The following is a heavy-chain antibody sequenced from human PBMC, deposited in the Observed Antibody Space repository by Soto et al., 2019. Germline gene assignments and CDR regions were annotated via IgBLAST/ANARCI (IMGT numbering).Heavy chain of an antibody. J-gene: IGHJ4*02. CDR1: GVTFSSYG. D-gene: IGHD5-12*01. CDR3: AKYSGAYDFDY. V-gene: IGHV3-7*01. Sequence: AGGSLRLSCAASGVTFSSYGMSWVRQAPGKGLEWVANIKHNGTEKYSMDSVKGRFIISRDNAKNSLYLQMNSLRAEDTAVYYCAKYSGAYDFDYWGQGTLVTVSS. CDR2: IKHNGTEK.